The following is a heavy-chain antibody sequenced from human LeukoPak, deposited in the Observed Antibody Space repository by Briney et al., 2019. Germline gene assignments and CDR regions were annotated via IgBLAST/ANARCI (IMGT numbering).Heavy chain of an antibody. CDR2: ISYDGSNK. V-gene: IGHV3-30*18. Sequence: PGGSLRLSCAASGFTFSSYGMHWVRQAPGKRLEWVAVISYDGSNKYYADSVKGRFTISRDNSKNTLYLQMNSLRAEDTAVYYCAKSSVGATGWFDPWGQGTLVTVSS. J-gene: IGHJ5*02. CDR1: GFTFSSYG. CDR3: AKSSVGATGWFDP. D-gene: IGHD1-26*01.